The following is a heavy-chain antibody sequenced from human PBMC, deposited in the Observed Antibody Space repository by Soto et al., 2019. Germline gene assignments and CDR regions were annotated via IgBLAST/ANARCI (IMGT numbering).Heavy chain of an antibody. J-gene: IGHJ4*02. CDR3: AKRRGAGGHFDY. CDR1: GFTFSSYA. CDR2: VSIGGST. V-gene: IGHV3-23*01. Sequence: DVQLLESGGCLVQPEGSLRLSCAASGFTFSSYAMGWVRQGPGKGLEGVAVVSIGGSTHYVDSVRGRFIISRDNSKNTLSLQINRLTAEDTAVYFCAKRRGAGGHFDYWGQGALVTVSS. D-gene: IGHD2-15*01.